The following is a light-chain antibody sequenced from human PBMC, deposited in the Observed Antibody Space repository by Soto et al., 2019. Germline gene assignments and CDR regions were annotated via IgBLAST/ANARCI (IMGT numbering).Light chain of an antibody. V-gene: IGKV1-5*03. J-gene: IGKJ1*01. CDR3: QQYNSYPPWT. CDR1: QSINSW. Sequence: DIQMTQSPSTLSASVGDRVTITCRASQSINSWLAWYQQEPGKAPKLLIYRASTLQSGVPSRFSGSGSGTEVTLTISSLQPDDFATYYCQQYNSYPPWTFGRGTKVEIK. CDR2: RAS.